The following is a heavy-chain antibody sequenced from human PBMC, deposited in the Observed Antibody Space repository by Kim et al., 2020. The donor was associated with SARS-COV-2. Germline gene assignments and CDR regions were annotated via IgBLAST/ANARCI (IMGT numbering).Heavy chain of an antibody. CDR3: AREGCSGGSCLKPARKNGDYVRYAY. CDR2: INTNTGNP. J-gene: IGHJ4*02. Sequence: ASVKVSCKASGYTFTSYAMNWVRQAPGQGLEWMGWINTNTGNPTYAQGFTGRFVFSLDTSVSTAYLQICSLKAEDTAVYYCAREGCSGGSCLKPARKNGDYVRYAYWGQGTLVTVSS. V-gene: IGHV7-4-1*01. CDR1: GYTFTSYA. D-gene: IGHD2-15*01.